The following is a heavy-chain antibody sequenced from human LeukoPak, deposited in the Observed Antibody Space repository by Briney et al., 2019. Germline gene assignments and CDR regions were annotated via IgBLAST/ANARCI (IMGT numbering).Heavy chain of an antibody. D-gene: IGHD3-3*01. J-gene: IGHJ4*02. CDR3: ARGGEILRFLEWLSPYDY. Sequence: GASVKVSCKASGYTFTSYGISWVRQAPGQGLEWMGWISAYNGNTNYAQKLQGRVTMTTDTSTSTAYMELRSLRSDDTAVYYCARGGEILRFLEWLSPYDYWGQGTLDTDSS. CDR1: GYTFTSYG. V-gene: IGHV1-18*01. CDR2: ISAYNGNT.